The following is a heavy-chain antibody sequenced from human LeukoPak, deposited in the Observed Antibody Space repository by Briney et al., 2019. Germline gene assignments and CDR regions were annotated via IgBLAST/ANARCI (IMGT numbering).Heavy chain of an antibody. CDR1: GFTFSAYW. V-gene: IGHV3-7*02. CDR2: IKDDGSEK. CDR3: AKFFSGTGFDP. Sequence: GGSLRLSCAASGFTFSAYWMTWVRQAPGKGLEWVANIKDDGSEKNYVESAKGRFTISRENAKNSLYLQMTSLRAEDTAVYYCAKFFSGTGFDPWAREPWSLSPQ. J-gene: IGHJ5*02. D-gene: IGHD3-10*01.